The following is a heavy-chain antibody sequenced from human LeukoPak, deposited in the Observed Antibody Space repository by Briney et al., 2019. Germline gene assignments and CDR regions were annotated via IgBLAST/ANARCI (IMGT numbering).Heavy chain of an antibody. J-gene: IGHJ4*02. V-gene: IGHV1-8*03. CDR2: MNPNSGNT. CDR3: ARGGYQLLLFY. Sequence: GASVKVSCKASGHTFTSYDINWVRQAPGQGLEWMGWMNPNSGNTGYAQKFQGRVTITRNTSISTAYMELSSLRSEDTAVYYCARGGYQLLLFYWGQGTLVTVSS. D-gene: IGHD2-2*01. CDR1: GHTFTSYD.